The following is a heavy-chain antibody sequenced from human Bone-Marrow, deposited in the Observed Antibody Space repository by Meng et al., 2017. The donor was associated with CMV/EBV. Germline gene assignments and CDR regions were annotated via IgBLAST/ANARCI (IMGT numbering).Heavy chain of an antibody. CDR3: ARGPYYVLRFLEWLLNP. CDR2: IRYDGSNN. Sequence: GGSLRRSCGASGFTSSSYGMHWVRQAPGKGLEWVAFIRYDGSNNYYVDSVKGRFTISRDSSKNTLYLQMNSLRAEDTAVYYCARGPYYVLRFLEWLLNPWGQGTLVTVSS. V-gene: IGHV3-30*02. CDR1: GFTSSSYG. J-gene: IGHJ5*02. D-gene: IGHD3-3*01.